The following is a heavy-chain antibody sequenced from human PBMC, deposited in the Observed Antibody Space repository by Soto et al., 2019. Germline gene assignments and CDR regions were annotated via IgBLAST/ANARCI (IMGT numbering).Heavy chain of an antibody. Sequence: PSETLSLTCAVYGGCFSGYYWSWIRQPPGKGLEWIGEINHSGSTNYNPSLKSRVTISVDTSKNQFSLKLSSVTAEDTAVYYCAALPGITIFGVVIPDYWGQGTLVTVSS. CDR3: AALPGITIFGVVIPDY. CDR1: GGCFSGYY. CDR2: INHSGST. J-gene: IGHJ4*02. D-gene: IGHD3-3*01. V-gene: IGHV4-34*01.